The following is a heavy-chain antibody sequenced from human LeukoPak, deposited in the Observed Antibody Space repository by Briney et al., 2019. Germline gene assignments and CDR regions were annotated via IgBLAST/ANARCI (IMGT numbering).Heavy chain of an antibody. V-gene: IGHV3-7*01. Sequence: GGSLRLSCAASGFTFSSYLMSWVRQAPGKGREWVASIKQDGSEKYYVDSVKGRFTISKDNAKISLYLQMNSLRAEDTAVYYCARGLTHLWSGWSRYFGYWGQGTLVTVSS. D-gene: IGHD3-3*02. CDR2: IKQDGSEK. CDR1: GFTFSSYL. J-gene: IGHJ4*02. CDR3: ARGLTHLWSGWSRYFGY.